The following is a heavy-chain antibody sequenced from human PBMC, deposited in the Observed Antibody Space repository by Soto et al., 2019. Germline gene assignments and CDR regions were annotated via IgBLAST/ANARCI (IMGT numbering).Heavy chain of an antibody. D-gene: IGHD2-21*02. CDR3: AKDWGLAKVRLAYCDGACFDWYFDL. CDR2: ISCSGGST. V-gene: IGHV3-23*01. Sequence: PGGFMRLPCAAYEGPCRSYARIWVRHDPGKGLEWVSTISCSGGSTFYADSVKGRFTISRDNSKNTLYLKMNSLRAEDTALYYCAKDWGLAKVRLAYCDGACFDWYFDLWGRGTLVTVSS. CDR1: EGPCRSYA. J-gene: IGHJ2*01.